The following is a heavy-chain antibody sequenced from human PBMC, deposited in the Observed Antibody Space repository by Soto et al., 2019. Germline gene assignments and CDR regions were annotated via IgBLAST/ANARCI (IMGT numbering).Heavy chain of an antibody. J-gene: IGHJ6*02. V-gene: IGHV3-30*18. CDR3: AKLVVVAARGMDV. D-gene: IGHD2-15*01. CDR2: ISYDGSNK. CDR1: GFTFSSYG. Sequence: QVQLVESGGGVVQPGRSLRLSCAASGFTFSSYGMHWVRQAPGKGLEWVAVISYDGSNKYYADSVKGRFTISRDNSKNTLYLEMNSLTAEDTAVYYCAKLVVVAARGMDVWGQGTTVTVSS.